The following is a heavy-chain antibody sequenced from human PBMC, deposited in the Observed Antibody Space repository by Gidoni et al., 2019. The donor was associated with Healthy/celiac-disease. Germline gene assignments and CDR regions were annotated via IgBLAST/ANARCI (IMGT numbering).Heavy chain of an antibody. D-gene: IGHD6-13*01. CDR1: GGTFSSYA. CDR2: IIPIFGTA. CDR3: ARACHPIAAAGTEVDCQVYAFDI. J-gene: IGHJ3*02. V-gene: IGHV1-69*01. Sequence: QVQLVQSGAEVKKPGSSVKVSCTASGGTFSSYAISWVRQAPGQGLEWMGGIIPIFGTANYAQKFQGRVTITADESTSTAYMELSSLRSEDTAVYYCARACHPIAAAGTEVDCQVYAFDIWGQGTMVTVSS.